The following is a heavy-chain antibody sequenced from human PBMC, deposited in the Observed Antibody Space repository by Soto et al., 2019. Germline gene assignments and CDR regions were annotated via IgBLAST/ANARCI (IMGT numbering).Heavy chain of an antibody. CDR2: IGPESGAT. V-gene: IGHV1-2*02. J-gene: IGHJ4*02. Sequence: ASVKVSCKASGYTFTGHYIHWVRQAPEQGPEWMGEIGPESGATRYAQRFQGRVTMTRDMSIATVYMELNNLSPDDTAVYYCGRGRSGQIVVFYWGQGTPVTVSS. D-gene: IGHD1-26*01. CDR1: GYTFTGHY. CDR3: GRGRSGQIVVFY.